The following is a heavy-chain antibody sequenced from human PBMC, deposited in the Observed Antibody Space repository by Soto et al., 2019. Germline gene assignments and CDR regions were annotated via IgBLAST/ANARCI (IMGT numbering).Heavy chain of an antibody. CDR1: GYTFTDYY. Sequence: ASVKVSCKASGYTFTDYYMHGVRQAPGQGLEWMGWINPNSGGTNYAQKFQGRVTMTRDTSISTAYMELIRLRSDDTAVYYCATVQSYYYAGSGYYAFDYWGQGTLVTVSS. D-gene: IGHD3-22*01. CDR2: INPNSGGT. CDR3: ATVQSYYYAGSGYYAFDY. J-gene: IGHJ4*02. V-gene: IGHV1-2*02.